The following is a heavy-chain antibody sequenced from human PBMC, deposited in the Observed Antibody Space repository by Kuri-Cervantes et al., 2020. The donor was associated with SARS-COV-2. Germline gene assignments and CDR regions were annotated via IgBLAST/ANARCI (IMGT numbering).Heavy chain of an antibody. Sequence: SVKVSCKASGFTFTSSAVQWVRQARGQRLEWIGWIVVGSGNTNYAQKFQERVTITRDMSTSTAYMELSSLRSEDTAVYYCAAERVGAITENYYGMDVWGQGTTVTVSS. CDR2: IVVGSGNT. CDR1: GFTFTSSA. CDR3: AAERVGAITENYYGMDV. J-gene: IGHJ6*02. D-gene: IGHD1-26*01. V-gene: IGHV1-58*01.